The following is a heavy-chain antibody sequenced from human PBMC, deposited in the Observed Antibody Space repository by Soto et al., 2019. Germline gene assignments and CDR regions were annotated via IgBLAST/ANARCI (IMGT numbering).Heavy chain of an antibody. V-gene: IGHV4-59*01. J-gene: IGHJ4*02. D-gene: IGHD2-8*02. CDR3: ASLLATFDY. CDR1: GGSICSYY. Sequence: PSETLSLTCTVSGGSICSYYWSWIRQPPGKGLEWIGYIYYSGSTNYNPSLKSRVTISVDTSKNQFSLKLSSVTAADTAVYYCASLLATFDYWGQGTLVTVSS. CDR2: IYYSGST.